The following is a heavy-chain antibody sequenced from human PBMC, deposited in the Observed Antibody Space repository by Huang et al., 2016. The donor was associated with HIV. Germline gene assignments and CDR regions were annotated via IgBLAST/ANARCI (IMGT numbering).Heavy chain of an antibody. CDR2: ITSRGDT. J-gene: IGHJ4*02. CDR3: VRDSPTDRPTRGDFDY. V-gene: IGHV3-21*02. CDR1: GFGFSSVN. Sequence: EVQLVESGGGLVKPGGSLRLSCAASGFGFSSVNMNWVRQAPGGGLEWVSSITSRGDTSYDDSVKGRFTISRDNAKNSLSLQMNSLRAEDTAVYFCVRDSPTDRPTRGDFDYWGQGTLVIVSS. D-gene: IGHD1-26*01.